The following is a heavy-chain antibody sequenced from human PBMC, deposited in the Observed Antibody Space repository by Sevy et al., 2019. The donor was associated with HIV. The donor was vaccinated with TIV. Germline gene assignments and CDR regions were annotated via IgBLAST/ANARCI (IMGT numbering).Heavy chain of an antibody. CDR1: GYSVTSYW. J-gene: IGHJ4*02. V-gene: IGHV5-51*01. CDR3: ARGSPMSRYSSSPFDY. D-gene: IGHD6-6*01. Sequence: GESLKISCKGSGYSVTSYWIGWVRQMPGKGLEWMGIIYPGDSDTRYSPSFEGQVTISADKSISTAYLQWSSLKASDTAMYYCARGSPMSRYSSSPFDYWGQGTLVTVSS. CDR2: IYPGDSDT.